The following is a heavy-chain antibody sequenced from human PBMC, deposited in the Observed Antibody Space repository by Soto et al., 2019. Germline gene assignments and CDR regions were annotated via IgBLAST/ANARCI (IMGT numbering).Heavy chain of an antibody. CDR2: ISYDGSNK. V-gene: IGHV3-30*03. CDR3: VPGDYGDAFDN. CDR1: GFTFRSCG. Sequence: QVQLVESGGGVVQPGRSLRLSCAASGFTFRSCGMHWVRQAPVKGLEWVAVISYDGSNKYYADSVKGRFTISRDNSKNTLYLQMNSLRDEDTAVYYCVPGDYGDAFDNCGQRTMVTDSS. J-gene: IGHJ3*02. D-gene: IGHD4-17*01.